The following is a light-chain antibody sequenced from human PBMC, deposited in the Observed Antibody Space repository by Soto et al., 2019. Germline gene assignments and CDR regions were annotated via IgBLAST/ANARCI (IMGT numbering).Light chain of an antibody. V-gene: IGLV2-14*01. CDR2: EVN. CDR1: SSDVGIYNY. J-gene: IGLJ3*02. CDR3: SSFTTSNTWV. Sequence: QSVLTQPASVSGSPGQSITISCTGTSSDVGIYNYVSWFQQHPGKAPKLMIYEVNKRPSGVSDRFSGSKSGNTASLTISGLQAEDEADYYCSSFTTSNTWVFGGGTKVTVL.